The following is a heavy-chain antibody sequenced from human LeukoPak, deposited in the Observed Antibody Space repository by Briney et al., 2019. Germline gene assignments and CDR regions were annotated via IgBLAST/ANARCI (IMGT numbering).Heavy chain of an antibody. Sequence: PGGSLRLSCAASGFTFSDHDMDWVRQAPGKGLEWIGRAKNKAQRYTIEYAASVSGRFTIAREDSKSTLSLQMNSLKSEDTAVYYCARWLSGAPRDSGQGTLVTVSS. CDR1: GFTFSDHD. CDR3: ARWLSGAPRD. V-gene: IGHV3-72*01. D-gene: IGHD6-19*01. CDR2: AKNKAQRYTI. J-gene: IGHJ4*02.